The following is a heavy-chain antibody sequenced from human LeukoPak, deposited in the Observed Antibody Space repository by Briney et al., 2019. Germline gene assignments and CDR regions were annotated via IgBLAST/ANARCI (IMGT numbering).Heavy chain of an antibody. CDR1: GFTFSSYA. CDR2: ISGSDGST. V-gene: IGHV3-23*01. Sequence: PGGSLRLSCAASGFTFSSYAMNWVRQAPGKGLEWVASISGSDGSTRYADPVKGRFTLSRDNSKKTMYLQMHSLRAEDTAVYYCAKTLTVIVVATDAFDIWGQGTMVTVSS. J-gene: IGHJ3*02. D-gene: IGHD6-19*01. CDR3: AKTLTVIVVATDAFDI.